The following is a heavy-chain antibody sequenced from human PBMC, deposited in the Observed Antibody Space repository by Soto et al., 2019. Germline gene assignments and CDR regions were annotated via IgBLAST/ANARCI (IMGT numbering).Heavy chain of an antibody. CDR1: GGTFSSYA. J-gene: IGHJ2*01. Sequence: QVQLVQSGAEVKKPGSSVKVSCKASGGTFSSYAISWVRQAPGQGLGWMGGIIPIFGTANYAQKFQGRVTITADESTSTAYMELSSLRSEDTAVYYCARRVEMATIHWYFDLWGRGTLVTVSS. V-gene: IGHV1-69*01. CDR2: IIPIFGTA. D-gene: IGHD5-12*01. CDR3: ARRVEMATIHWYFDL.